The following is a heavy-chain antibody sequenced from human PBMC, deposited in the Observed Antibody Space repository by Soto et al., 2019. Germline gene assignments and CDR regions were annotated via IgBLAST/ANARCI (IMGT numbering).Heavy chain of an antibody. CDR2: IYYSGTT. V-gene: IGHV4-28*01. Sequence: SETLSLTCAVSGYSISSSNWWGWIRQPPGKGLEWIGYIYYSGTTYYNPSLKSRVTMSVDTSNNQFSLKLISVTAVDTAVYYCARREIQGPIDYCGQGTLVT. J-gene: IGHJ4*02. CDR3: ARREIQGPIDY. CDR1: GYSISSSNW. D-gene: IGHD1-26*01.